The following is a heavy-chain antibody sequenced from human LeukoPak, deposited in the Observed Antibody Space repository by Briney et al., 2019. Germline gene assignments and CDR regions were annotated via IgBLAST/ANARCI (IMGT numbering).Heavy chain of an antibody. CDR1: GDSISSYY. CDR2: IYYSGNT. J-gene: IGHJ5*02. D-gene: IGHD1-26*01. V-gene: IGHV4-59*01. Sequence: SETLSLTCTVSGDSISSYYWSWIRQPPGKGLEWIGYIYYSGNTNYNPSLKSRVAISVDTSKNQFSLKLSSVTAADTAVYYCARGIIVGATWGENDNWFDPWGQGTLVTVSS. CDR3: ARGIIVGATWGENDNWFDP.